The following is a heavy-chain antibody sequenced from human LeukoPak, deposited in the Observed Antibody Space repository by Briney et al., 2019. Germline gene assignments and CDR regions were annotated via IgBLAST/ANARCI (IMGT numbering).Heavy chain of an antibody. J-gene: IGHJ3*02. CDR2: IISIGSTI. V-gene: IGHV3-11*04. CDR3: ARVSGFSHDAFDI. Sequence: GGCLRLSWAAAASTAAEYYMSWIRQAAGKGLGWDSYIISIGSTIYYTDSGTGRFSISRDNAKNSLYLKMNSLRAEDTAVYYCARVSGFSHDAFDIWGQGTMVTVSS. D-gene: IGHD6-25*01. CDR1: ASTAAEYY.